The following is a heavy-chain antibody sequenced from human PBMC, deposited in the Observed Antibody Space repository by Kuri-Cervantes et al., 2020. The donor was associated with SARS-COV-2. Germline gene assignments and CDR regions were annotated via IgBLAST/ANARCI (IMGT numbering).Heavy chain of an antibody. CDR3: ARDLGVTTSWFDP. CDR1: GGSIRSGQYY. CDR2: IYYSGST. V-gene: IGHV4-30-4*08. D-gene: IGHD4-11*01. Sequence: LRLSCTVSGGSIRSGQYYWSWIRQPPGKGLEWIGYIYYSGSTYYNPSLKGRVTISVDTSKNQFSLKLSSVTAADTAVYYCARDLGVTTSWFDPWGQGTLVTVSS. J-gene: IGHJ5*02.